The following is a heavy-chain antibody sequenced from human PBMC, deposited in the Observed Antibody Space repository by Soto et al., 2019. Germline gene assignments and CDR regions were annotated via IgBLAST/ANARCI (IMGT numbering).Heavy chain of an antibody. J-gene: IGHJ6*02. CDR1: GFTFGDYE. CDR3: ARGRECSHSGCSIYYGLDV. Sequence: EDHLVESGGGLVKPGGSLRLSCAASGFTFGDYEMNWVRQAPGMGLEWISHISSGGSAIYYRDSVKGRFTISRDNAKNSLYLQMTSLRDDDTAVYYCARGRECSHSGCSIYYGLDVWGQGTTVTVSS. V-gene: IGHV3-48*03. CDR2: ISSGGSAI. D-gene: IGHD2-15*01.